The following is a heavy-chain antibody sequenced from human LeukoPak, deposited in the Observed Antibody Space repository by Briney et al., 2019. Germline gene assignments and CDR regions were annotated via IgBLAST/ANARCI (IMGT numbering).Heavy chain of an antibody. V-gene: IGHV3-48*03. CDR1: GFTFSSYE. Sequence: GRSLRLSCAASGFTFSSYEVNWVRQAPGKGLEWVSYISSSGSTIYYADSVKGRFTISRDNAKNSLYVQMNSLRAEDTAVYYCARMSGSYSSGWSFDYWGQGTLVTVSS. J-gene: IGHJ4*02. CDR2: ISSSGSTI. D-gene: IGHD6-19*01. CDR3: ARMSGSYSSGWSFDY.